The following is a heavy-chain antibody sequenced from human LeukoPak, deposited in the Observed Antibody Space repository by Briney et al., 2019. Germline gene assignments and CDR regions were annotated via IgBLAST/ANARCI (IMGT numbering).Heavy chain of an antibody. D-gene: IGHD2-2*01. J-gene: IGHJ4*02. CDR2: IYSGDSDT. V-gene: IGHV5-51*01. CDR3: SRSDCSGTRCYGYFDY. CDR1: GYSFTCYW. Sequence: GESLKISCKGSGYSFTCYWIGWVRQIPGKGVGWMGNIYSGDSDTRYSPSLQGQVTISADKSISTAYLQWSSLKASDTAMYYCSRSDCSGTRCYGYFDYWGQGTMVTVSS.